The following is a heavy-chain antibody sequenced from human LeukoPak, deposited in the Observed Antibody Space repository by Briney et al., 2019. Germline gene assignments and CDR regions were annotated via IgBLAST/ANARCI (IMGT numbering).Heavy chain of an antibody. Sequence: SETLSLTCAVYGGSFSGYYWSSIRQPPGKGLEWIGEINHSGSTNYNPSLKSRVTISVDTSKNQFSLKLSSVTAADTAVYYSARGVCSGGSCYFYYYYYMDVWGKGTTVTVSS. D-gene: IGHD2-15*01. CDR3: ARGVCSGGSCYFYYYYYMDV. CDR2: INHSGST. CDR1: GGSFSGYY. J-gene: IGHJ6*03. V-gene: IGHV4-34*01.